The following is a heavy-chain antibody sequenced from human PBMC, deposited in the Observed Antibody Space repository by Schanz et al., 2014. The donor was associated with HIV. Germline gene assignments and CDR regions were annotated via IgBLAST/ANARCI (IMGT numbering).Heavy chain of an antibody. J-gene: IGHJ4*02. CDR1: GYTFTNYG. CDR3: ARGYCGGGTCYSGDY. V-gene: IGHV1-18*01. CDR2: ISGYIGNT. Sequence: QVQLVQSGAEVEKPGASVTVSCKASGYTFTNYGINWVRQAPGQGLEWMGWISGYIGNTNYAQNLQGRVTMTTDTLTSTVYMELRSLRSDDTAVYYCARGYCGGGTCYSGDYWGQGTLVTVSS. D-gene: IGHD2-15*01.